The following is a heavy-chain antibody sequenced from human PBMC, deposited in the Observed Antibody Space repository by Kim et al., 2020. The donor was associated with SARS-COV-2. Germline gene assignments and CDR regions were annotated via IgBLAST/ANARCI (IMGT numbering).Heavy chain of an antibody. CDR2: IIPIFGTA. J-gene: IGHJ3*02. D-gene: IGHD2-15*01. CDR1: GGTFSSYA. V-gene: IGHV1-69*13. CDR3: VVVVVAARDAFDI. Sequence: SVKVSCKASGGTFSSYAISWVRQATGQGLEWMGGIIPIFGTANYAQKFQGRVTITADESTSTAYMELSSLRSEDTAVCYCVVVVVAARDAFDIWGQGTMVTVSS.